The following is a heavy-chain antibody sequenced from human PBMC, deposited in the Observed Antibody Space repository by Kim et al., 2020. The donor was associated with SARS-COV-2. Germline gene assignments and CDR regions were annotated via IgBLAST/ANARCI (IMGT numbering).Heavy chain of an antibody. J-gene: IGHJ4*02. CDR1: GGSISSGGYY. CDR3: SSARQHHITIFRLFSYFDV. D-gene: IGHD3-3*01. V-gene: IGHV4-31*03. Sequence: SETLSLTCTVSGGSISSGGYYWSCIRQHPGKGLEWIGYIYYSGSTYYNPSLKRRVTISVDTPKNQYSLKLSSVTAADAAVYYCSSARQHHITIFRLFSYFDVWGRGTLVTVSS. CDR2: IYYSGST.